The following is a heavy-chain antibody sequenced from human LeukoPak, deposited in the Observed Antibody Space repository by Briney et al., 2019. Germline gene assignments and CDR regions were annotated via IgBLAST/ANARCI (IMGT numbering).Heavy chain of an antibody. V-gene: IGHV3-30*18. CDR2: ISYDGSNK. CDR1: GFTFSSYG. J-gene: IGHJ4*02. CDR3: AKGDYFDY. Sequence: PGGSLRLSCAASGFTFSSYGMHWVRQAPGKGLEWVAVISYDGSNKYYADSVKGRFTMSRDNSKNTLYLQMNSLRAEDTAVYYCAKGDYFDYWGQGTLVTVSS.